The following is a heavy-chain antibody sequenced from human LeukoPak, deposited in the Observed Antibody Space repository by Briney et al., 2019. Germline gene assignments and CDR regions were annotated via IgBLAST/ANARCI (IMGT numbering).Heavy chain of an antibody. Sequence: GESLKISCKASGYSFTNYWIGWVRQMPGKGLEWMGLIYPGDSSDSNSRYSPSFQGQVTFSADTSINTAYLQWSSLKASDTAMYYCARHDTSPSPSYYYYYYYMDVWGKGTTVTVSS. CDR1: GYSFTNYW. J-gene: IGHJ6*03. V-gene: IGHV5-51*01. CDR2: IYPGDSSDSNS. CDR3: ARHDTSPSPSYYYYYYYMDV.